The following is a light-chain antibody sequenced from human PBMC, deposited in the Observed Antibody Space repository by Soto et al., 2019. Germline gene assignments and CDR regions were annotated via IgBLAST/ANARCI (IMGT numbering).Light chain of an antibody. J-gene: IGKJ4*01. CDR3: QQTYTTPLT. Sequence: DIVLTQSPDSLAVSLGERATINCKSSQNILYRSNNKNYLAWYQQKPGKTPKHLIYAISSLQSGVPSRFSGSGSGTDFTLTISSLQPEDLATYYCQQTYTTPLTFGGGTKVEIK. CDR1: QNILYRSNNKNY. V-gene: IGKV4-1*01. CDR2: AIS.